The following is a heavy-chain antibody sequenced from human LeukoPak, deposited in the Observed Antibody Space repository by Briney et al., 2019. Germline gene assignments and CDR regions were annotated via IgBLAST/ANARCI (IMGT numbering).Heavy chain of an antibody. CDR3: ACWGGGNQGH. V-gene: IGHV1-2*06. CDR2: INPNSGDT. CDR1: GYTFTAYY. J-gene: IGHJ4*02. Sequence: GASVKVSCKASGYTFTAYYMHWVRQAPGQGLEWMGRINPNSGDTIYAQNFQGRVTVTRDTSISTAYMELSRLRSDDTAMYYCACWGGGNQGHWGQGTLVTVSS. D-gene: IGHD4-23*01.